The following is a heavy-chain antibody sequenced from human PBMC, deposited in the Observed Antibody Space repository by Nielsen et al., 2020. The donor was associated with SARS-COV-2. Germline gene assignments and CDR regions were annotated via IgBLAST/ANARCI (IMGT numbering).Heavy chain of an antibody. CDR2: IYYSGST. Sequence: SETLSLTCTVSGGSISSGGYYWSWIRQHPGKGLEWIGYIYYSGSTNYNPSLKSRVTISVDTSKNQFSLKLSSVTAADTAVYYCAREGSWYGNWFDPWGQGTLVTVSS. J-gene: IGHJ5*02. D-gene: IGHD6-13*01. CDR3: AREGSWYGNWFDP. CDR1: GGSISSGGYY. V-gene: IGHV4-61*08.